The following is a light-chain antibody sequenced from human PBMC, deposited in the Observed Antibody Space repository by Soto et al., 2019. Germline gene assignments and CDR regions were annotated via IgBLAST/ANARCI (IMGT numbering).Light chain of an antibody. J-gene: IGKJ1*01. Sequence: EIVMTQSPATLSVCPGERATLSCRASQSVSSNLAWYQQKPGQAPRLLIYGASTRATGIPARFSGSGSGTEFTLTISSLQSEDFALYYCHQRQSWPRTFGQGAKVDVK. V-gene: IGKV3-15*01. CDR1: QSVSSN. CDR3: HQRQSWPRT. CDR2: GAS.